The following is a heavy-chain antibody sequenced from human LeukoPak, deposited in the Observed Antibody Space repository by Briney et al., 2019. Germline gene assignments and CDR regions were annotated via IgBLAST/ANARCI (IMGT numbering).Heavy chain of an antibody. Sequence: GGSLRLSCAASGFAFDDYAMHWVRQAPGKGLEWVSGISWNSGTIGYADSVKGRFTISRDNAKNSLYLQMHSLRAEDTAFYFCAKDVTGTGAFDIWGQGTMVTVSS. CDR2: ISWNSGTI. CDR3: AKDVTGTGAFDI. D-gene: IGHD1-7*01. CDR1: GFAFDDYA. V-gene: IGHV3-9*01. J-gene: IGHJ3*02.